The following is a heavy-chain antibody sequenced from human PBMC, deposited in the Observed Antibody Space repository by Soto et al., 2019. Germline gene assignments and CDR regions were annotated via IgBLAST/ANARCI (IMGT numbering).Heavy chain of an antibody. CDR2: INPNSGGT. D-gene: IGHD2-2*01. CDR1: GYTYTGYY. J-gene: IGHJ4*02. V-gene: IGHV1-2*02. Sequence: GVPVKVSCTASGYTYTGYYMHWVRKAPGQGLEWMGWINPNSGGTNYAQKFQGRVTMTRDTSISTAYMELSRLRSDDTAVYYCARAPIRYGSSSRVYDYWGQGTLVTVPQ. CDR3: ARAPIRYGSSSRVYDY.